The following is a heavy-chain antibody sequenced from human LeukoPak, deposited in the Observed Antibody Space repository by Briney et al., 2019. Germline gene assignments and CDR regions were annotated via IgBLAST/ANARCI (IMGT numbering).Heavy chain of an antibody. D-gene: IGHD2-2*01. J-gene: IGHJ3*02. Sequence: ASVKVSCKVSGYTLTELSMHWVRQAPGKGLEWMGGFDPEDGETIYAQKFQGRVTMTEDTSTDTAYMELSSLRSEDTAVYYCARASRIVVVPAAMYAFDIWGQGTMVTVSS. CDR2: FDPEDGET. CDR3: ARASRIVVVPAAMYAFDI. CDR1: GYTLTELS. V-gene: IGHV1-24*01.